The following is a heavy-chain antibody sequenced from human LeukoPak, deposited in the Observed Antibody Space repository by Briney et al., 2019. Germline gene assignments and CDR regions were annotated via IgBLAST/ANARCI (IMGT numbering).Heavy chain of an antibody. J-gene: IGHJ4*02. CDR3: ASGRGIIPASAHFDY. CDR1: GGSISSSSYY. V-gene: IGHV4-39*07. D-gene: IGHD2-2*01. Sequence: SETLSLTCTVSGGSISSSSYYWGWIRQPPGKGLEWIGSIYYSGSTYYNPSLKSRVTISVDTSKNQFSLKLSSVTAADTAVYYCASGRGIIPASAHFDYWGQGTLVSVSS. CDR2: IYYSGST.